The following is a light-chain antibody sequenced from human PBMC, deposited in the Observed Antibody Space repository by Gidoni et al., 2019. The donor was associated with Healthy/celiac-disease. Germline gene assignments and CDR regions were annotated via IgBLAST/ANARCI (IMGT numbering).Light chain of an antibody. CDR1: QIVSRN. CDR2: GAS. CDR3: QQYSNWPPWT. Sequence: EIVMTQSPATLSVSPGERATLSCRASQIVSRNLAWYQQKPGQAPRLLIYGASTRATGIPARFSGSGSGTEFTLTISSLQSEDFAVYYCQQYSNWPPWTFGQGTKVEIK. J-gene: IGKJ1*01. V-gene: IGKV3-15*01.